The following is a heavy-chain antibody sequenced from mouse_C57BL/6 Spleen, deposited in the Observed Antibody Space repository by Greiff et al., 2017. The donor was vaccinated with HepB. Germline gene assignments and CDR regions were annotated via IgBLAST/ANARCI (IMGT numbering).Heavy chain of an antibody. CDR1: GYAFSSSW. D-gene: IGHD2-2*01. J-gene: IGHJ1*03. CDR3: ARSRGIYYGFFDV. CDR2: IYPGDGDT. V-gene: IGHV1-82*01. Sequence: SGPELVKPGASVKISCKASGYAFSSSWMNWVKQRPGKGLEWIGRIYPGDGDTNYNGKFKGKATLTADKSSSTAYMQLSSLTSEDSAVYFCARSRGIYYGFFDVWGTGTTVTVSS.